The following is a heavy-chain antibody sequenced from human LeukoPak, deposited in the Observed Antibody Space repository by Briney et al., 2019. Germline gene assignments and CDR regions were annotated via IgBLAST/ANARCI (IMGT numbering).Heavy chain of an antibody. Sequence: GGSLGLSCAASGFTVGSKYMSWVRQAPGKGLEWVSVIYSGGSTYYADSVKGRFTISRDNSKNTLYLQMNSLRAEDTAVYYCARGCSSTSCYGFDYWGQGTLVTVSS. V-gene: IGHV3-53*01. D-gene: IGHD2-2*01. CDR3: ARGCSSTSCYGFDY. CDR2: IYSGGST. J-gene: IGHJ4*02. CDR1: GFTVGSKY.